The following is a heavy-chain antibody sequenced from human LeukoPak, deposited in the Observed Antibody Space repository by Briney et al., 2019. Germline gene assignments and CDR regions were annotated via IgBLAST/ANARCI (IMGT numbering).Heavy chain of an antibody. D-gene: IGHD2-2*01. CDR2: ISSSGSTI. V-gene: IGHV3-11*01. CDR3: ARDSSYCSSTSCYEDYGMDV. Sequence: GGSLRLSCAASGFTFSDYYMSWIRQAPGKGLEWVSYISSSGSTIYYADSVKGRFTISRDNAKNSLYLQMNSLRAEDTAVYYCARDSSYCSSTSCYEDYGMDVWGQGTTVTVSS. CDR1: GFTFSDYY. J-gene: IGHJ6*02.